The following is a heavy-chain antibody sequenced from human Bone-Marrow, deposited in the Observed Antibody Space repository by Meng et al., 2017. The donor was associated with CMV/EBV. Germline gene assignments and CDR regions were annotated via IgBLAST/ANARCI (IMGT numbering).Heavy chain of an antibody. D-gene: IGHD2-8*01. CDR3: ARGMGSYYFDY. CDR1: GGSFSGYY. J-gene: IGHJ4*02. Sequence: GSLRLSCAVYGGSFSGYYWSWIRQPPGKGLEWIGEINHSGSTNYNPSLKSRVTISVDTSKNQFSLKLSSVTAADTAVYYCARGMGSYYFDYWGQGTLVTFSS. CDR2: INHSGST. V-gene: IGHV4-34*01.